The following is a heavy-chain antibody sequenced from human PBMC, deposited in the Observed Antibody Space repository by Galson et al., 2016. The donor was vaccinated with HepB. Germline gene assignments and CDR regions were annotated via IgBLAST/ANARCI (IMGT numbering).Heavy chain of an antibody. CDR1: GISVRSSSNY. D-gene: IGHD3-16*01. J-gene: IGHJ3*01. Sequence: SETLSLTCSVSGISVRSSSNYWGWIRQPPGKGLEWLASIYSSGATYYNPSLKSRVAISVDTSKHQFSLRLTSATTADTAVYFCARVTVGRYGPQGTFDVWGQGTLVTVSS. V-gene: IGHV4-39*07. CDR3: ARVTVGRYGPQGTFDV. CDR2: IYSSGAT.